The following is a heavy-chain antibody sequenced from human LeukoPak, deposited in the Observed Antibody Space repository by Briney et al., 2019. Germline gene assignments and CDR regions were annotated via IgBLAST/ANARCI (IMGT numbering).Heavy chain of an antibody. V-gene: IGHV3-7*01. D-gene: IGHD4-17*01. J-gene: IGHJ4*02. CDR1: ALSSSTFW. CDR3: ARLFGGVTTLDY. CDR2: IPPDGGSG. Sequence: GESLRLSCVGTALSSSTFWMSCVRPGPGKGLEWVASIPPDGGSGRYVDSVWGRFTIARDNGRATVFLQMNSLREEDTAVYYCARLFGGVTTLDYWGQGALVTVSS.